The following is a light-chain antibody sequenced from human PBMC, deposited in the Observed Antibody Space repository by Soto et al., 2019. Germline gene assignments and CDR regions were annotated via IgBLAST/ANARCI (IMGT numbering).Light chain of an antibody. J-gene: IGLJ2*01. Sequence: QAVVTQPPSASGAPGQRVTISCSGSTSNIGYNYVSWYQQLPGTAPKLLIYKNSQRPSGVPDRFSGSKSGTSASLAISGLRSEDEADYYCATWDDTLTAVVFGGGTQLTVL. CDR3: ATWDDTLTAVV. CDR2: KNS. V-gene: IGLV1-47*01. CDR1: TSNIGYNY.